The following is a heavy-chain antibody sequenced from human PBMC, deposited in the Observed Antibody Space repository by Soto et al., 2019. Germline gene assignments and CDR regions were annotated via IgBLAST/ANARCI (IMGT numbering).Heavy chain of an antibody. V-gene: IGHV1-69*13. CDR3: ARSKLVNYYYYGMDV. Sequence: SVKVSCKASGGTFSSYAISCVRQAPGQGLEWMGGIIPIFGTANYAQKFQGRVTITADESTSTAYMELSSLRSEDTAVYYCARSKLVNYYYYGMDVWGQGTTVTVS. D-gene: IGHD6-6*01. CDR1: GGTFSSYA. CDR2: IIPIFGTA. J-gene: IGHJ6*02.